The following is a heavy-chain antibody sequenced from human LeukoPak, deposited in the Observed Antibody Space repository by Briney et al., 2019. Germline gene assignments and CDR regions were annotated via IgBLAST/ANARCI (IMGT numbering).Heavy chain of an antibody. CDR2: IHYSGST. D-gene: IGHD5/OR15-5a*01. CDR1: GGSISSNTYY. CDR3: ATSDTVSTYNWFDP. Sequence: SETLSLTCTVSGGSISSNTYYWGWIRRPPGKGLEWIGNIHYSGSTYYNPSLKSRVTISVDTSKDQFSLNLSSLTAADTAVYYCATSDTVSTYNWFDPWGQGTLVTVSS. V-gene: IGHV4-39*01. J-gene: IGHJ5*02.